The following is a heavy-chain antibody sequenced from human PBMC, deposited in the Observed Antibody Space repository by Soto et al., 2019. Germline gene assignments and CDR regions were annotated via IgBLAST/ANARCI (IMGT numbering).Heavy chain of an antibody. CDR3: ATALGCRSTSCTLDY. CDR1: GGTFGSYA. CDR2: IIPVSGAA. J-gene: IGHJ4*02. D-gene: IGHD2-2*01. Sequence: QVQLVQSGAEVKKPGPSVKVSCKASGGTFGSYAFSWVRQAPGQGLEWMGGIIPVSGAAHYAQKFQGRVTITADESTNTAYMELSSLSSQDTAVYYCATALGCRSTSCTLDYWGQGTRVIVSS. V-gene: IGHV1-69*01.